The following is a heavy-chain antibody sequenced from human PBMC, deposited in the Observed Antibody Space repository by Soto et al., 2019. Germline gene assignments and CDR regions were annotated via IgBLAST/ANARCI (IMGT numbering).Heavy chain of an antibody. D-gene: IGHD3-3*01. Sequence: GESLKISCKGSGYSFTSYWTGWVRQMPGKGLEWMGIIYPGDSDTRYSPSFQGQVTISADKSISTAYLQWSSLKASDTAMYYCARTYYDFWSGQHYYYYGMDVWGQGTTVTVSS. V-gene: IGHV5-51*01. J-gene: IGHJ6*02. CDR2: IYPGDSDT. CDR1: GYSFTSYW. CDR3: ARTYYDFWSGQHYYYYGMDV.